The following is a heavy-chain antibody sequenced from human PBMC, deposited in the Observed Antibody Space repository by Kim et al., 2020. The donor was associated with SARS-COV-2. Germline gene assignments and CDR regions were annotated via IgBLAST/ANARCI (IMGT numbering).Heavy chain of an antibody. V-gene: IGHV1-2*02. J-gene: IGHJ4*02. CDR3: ARSVASSPHDY. D-gene: IGHD6-19*01. Sequence: KTYAQKFQGRVPITSDTSITTAYLEVSGLRSDDTAVYYCARSVASSPHDYWGQGTLVTVSS. CDR2: K.